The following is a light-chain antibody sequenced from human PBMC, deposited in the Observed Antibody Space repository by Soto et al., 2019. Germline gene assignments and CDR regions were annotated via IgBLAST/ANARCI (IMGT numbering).Light chain of an antibody. V-gene: IGKV1-5*01. CDR1: QSISSW. Sequence: DIQMTQSPSTLSASVGDRVTITCRASQSISSWLAWYQQKPGKAPKLLIYDASSLESGVPSRFSGSGSGTEFTLTISSLQPDDFTTYYCQQYNSYPETLGQGTKVNIK. J-gene: IGKJ1*01. CDR3: QQYNSYPET. CDR2: DAS.